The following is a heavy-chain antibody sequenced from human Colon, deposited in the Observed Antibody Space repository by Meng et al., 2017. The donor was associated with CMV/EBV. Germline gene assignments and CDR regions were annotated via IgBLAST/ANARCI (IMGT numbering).Heavy chain of an antibody. CDR3: ARVGARVIVVVPAAIPMIWFDP. J-gene: IGHJ5*02. D-gene: IGHD2-2*01. CDR2: INPNSGGT. Sequence: ASVKVSCKASGYPFTDYHLYWVRQAPGQGLEWMGWINPNSGGTNYAQKFQGRVTMTRDTSISTAYMELSRLRSDDTAVYYCARVGARVIVVVPAAIPMIWFDPWGQGTLVTVSS. V-gene: IGHV1-2*02. CDR1: GYPFTDYH.